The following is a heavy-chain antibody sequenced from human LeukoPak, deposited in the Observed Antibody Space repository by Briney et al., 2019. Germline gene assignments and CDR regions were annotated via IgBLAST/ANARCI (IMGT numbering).Heavy chain of an antibody. Sequence: ASVKVSCKASGYTFSNYGISWLRQAPGQALEWLGWISGYNADTNYAHRFQGRLFMTTDTSTSTAYMELRSLTSDDTAVYYCARDPDGDKDFDSWGQGTLVTVSS. J-gene: IGHJ4*02. CDR3: ARDPDGDKDFDS. CDR1: GYTFSNYG. D-gene: IGHD5-24*01. V-gene: IGHV1-18*01. CDR2: ISGYNADT.